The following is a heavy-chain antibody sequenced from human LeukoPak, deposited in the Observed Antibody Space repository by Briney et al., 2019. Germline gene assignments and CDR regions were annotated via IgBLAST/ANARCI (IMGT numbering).Heavy chain of an antibody. CDR2: ISYDGSNK. D-gene: IGHD3-22*01. CDR3: ARYYYDSILFDY. J-gene: IGHJ4*02. Sequence: GGSLRFSCAASGFTFSSYGMHWVRQAPGKGLEWVAVISYDGSNKYYADSVKGRFTISRDNSKNTLYLQMNSLRAEDTAVYYCARYYYDSILFDYWGQGTLVTASS. CDR1: GFTFSSYG. V-gene: IGHV3-30*03.